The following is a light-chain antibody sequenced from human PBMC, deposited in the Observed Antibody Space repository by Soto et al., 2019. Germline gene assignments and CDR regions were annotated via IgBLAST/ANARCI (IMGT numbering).Light chain of an antibody. CDR2: TNN. Sequence: QSVLTQPPSASGTPGQRVTISCSGSSSNIGGNTVSWYQQFPGTAPKLLIYTNNQRPSGVPDRFSGSKSDTPASLAISALQSEDEAHYYCAAWDDSLNGHVFGTGTKVTVL. V-gene: IGLV1-44*01. J-gene: IGLJ1*01. CDR1: SSNIGGNT. CDR3: AAWDDSLNGHV.